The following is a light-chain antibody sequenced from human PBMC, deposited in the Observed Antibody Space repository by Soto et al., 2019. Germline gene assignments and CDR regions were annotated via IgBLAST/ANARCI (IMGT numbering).Light chain of an antibody. V-gene: IGKV1-5*03. CDR1: QTINNW. J-gene: IGKJ1*01. Sequence: DVHMTQSPSTLSASVGDRVTITCRASQTINNWLAWYQQRPGKAPTFLIYEPSTLETGVPSRFSGSGSGTDFILTISSLQPEDFAIYYCQQYHKYPWTFGQGTRVEI. CDR2: EPS. CDR3: QQYHKYPWT.